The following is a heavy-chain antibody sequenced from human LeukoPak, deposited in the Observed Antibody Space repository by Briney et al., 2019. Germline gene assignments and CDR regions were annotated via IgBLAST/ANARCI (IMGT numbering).Heavy chain of an antibody. D-gene: IGHD3-22*01. CDR1: GFTVSSNY. CDR2: IYSGGST. J-gene: IGHJ4*02. V-gene: IGHV3-53*01. CDR3: ASRVITMIVVEDY. Sequence: GGSLRLSCAASGFTVSSNYMSWVRQAPGKGLEWVSVIYSGGSTYYADSVKGRFTISRDNSKNTLYLQMSSLRAEDTAVYYCASRVITMIVVEDYWGQGTLVTVSS.